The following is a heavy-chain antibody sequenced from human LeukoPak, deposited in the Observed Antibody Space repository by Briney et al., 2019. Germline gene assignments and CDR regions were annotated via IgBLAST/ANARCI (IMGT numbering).Heavy chain of an antibody. D-gene: IGHD3-3*01. CDR3: ANSYDFWSGYYRGPFDY. J-gene: IGHJ4*02. Sequence: GGSLRLPCAASGFTFSSYDMSWVRQPPGKGLEWVSAISGSGGSTYYADSVKGRFTISRDNSKNTLYLQMNSLRAEDTAVYYCANSYDFWSGYYRGPFDYWGQGTLVTVSS. CDR2: ISGSGGST. CDR1: GFTFSSYD. V-gene: IGHV3-23*01.